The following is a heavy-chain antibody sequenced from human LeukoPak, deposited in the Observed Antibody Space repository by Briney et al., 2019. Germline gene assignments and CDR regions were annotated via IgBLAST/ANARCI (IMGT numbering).Heavy chain of an antibody. Sequence: GGSLRLSCVVSGFTFSNYWMSWVRQAPGKGLEWVANIKHDGSEKYYVDSVKGRFTISRDNAKNPLFLQMNSLRAEDTAVYYCARSLYDSGSSPFDHWGQGTLVTVSS. CDR1: GFTFSNYW. CDR3: ARSLYDSGSSPFDH. J-gene: IGHJ4*02. CDR2: IKHDGSEK. V-gene: IGHV3-7*04. D-gene: IGHD3-10*01.